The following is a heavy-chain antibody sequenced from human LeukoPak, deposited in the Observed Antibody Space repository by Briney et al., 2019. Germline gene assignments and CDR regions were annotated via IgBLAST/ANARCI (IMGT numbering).Heavy chain of an antibody. V-gene: IGHV3-23*01. CDR2: ISGSGGST. D-gene: IGHD6-13*01. J-gene: IGHJ4*02. CDR1: GFTFSSYA. CDR3: AKGRRWGSIAEAGTEFDY. Sequence: GGSLRLSCAASGFTFSSYAMSWVRQAPGKGLEWVSAISGSGGSTYYADSVKGRFTISRDNSKNTLYLQMNSLRAEDTAVYYCAKGRRWGSIAEAGTEFDYWGQGTLVTVSS.